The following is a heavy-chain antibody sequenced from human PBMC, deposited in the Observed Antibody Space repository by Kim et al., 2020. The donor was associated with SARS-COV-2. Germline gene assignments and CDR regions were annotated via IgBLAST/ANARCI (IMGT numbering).Heavy chain of an antibody. Sequence: RVTISVDTSKNQFSLKLSSVTAADTAVYYCARASYYYDSSGYYLRGAFDIWGQGTMVTVSS. CDR3: ARASYYYDSSGYYLRGAFDI. D-gene: IGHD3-22*01. J-gene: IGHJ3*02. V-gene: IGHV4-59*01.